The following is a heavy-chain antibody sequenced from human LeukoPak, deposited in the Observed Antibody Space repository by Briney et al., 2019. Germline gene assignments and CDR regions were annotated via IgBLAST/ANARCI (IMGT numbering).Heavy chain of an antibody. CDR1: GYTFTDCY. Sequence: ASVKVSFKASGYTFTDCYMHWVRQAPGQGLEWMGWINPNSGATKYAQKFQGRVTMTRDTSISTAYMELSRLRSDDTAVYYCARDAAVGGTEWFDPWGQGTLVTVSS. CDR3: ARDAAVGGTEWFDP. CDR2: INPNSGAT. J-gene: IGHJ5*02. D-gene: IGHD6-13*01. V-gene: IGHV1-2*02.